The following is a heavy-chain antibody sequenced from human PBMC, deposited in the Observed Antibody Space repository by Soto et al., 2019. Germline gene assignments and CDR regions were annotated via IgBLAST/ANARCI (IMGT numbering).Heavy chain of an antibody. Sequence: SETLSLTCTVSGGSISSYYWSWIRQPPRKGLEWIGYIYYSGSTNYNPSLKSRVTISVDTSKNQFSLKLSSVTAADTAVYYCARGLWSGYPNWFDPWGQGTLVTVSS. CDR3: ARGLWSGYPNWFDP. J-gene: IGHJ5*02. D-gene: IGHD3-3*01. CDR2: IYYSGST. V-gene: IGHV4-59*01. CDR1: GGSISSYY.